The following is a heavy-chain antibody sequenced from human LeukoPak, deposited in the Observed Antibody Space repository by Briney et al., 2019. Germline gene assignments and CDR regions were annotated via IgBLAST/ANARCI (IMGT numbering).Heavy chain of an antibody. CDR2: IRFDESNK. CDR3: AKDSQRGYFDY. D-gene: IGHD3-16*01. CDR1: GFTFSNYD. J-gene: IGHJ4*02. V-gene: IGHV3-30*02. Sequence: GGSLRLSCAASGFTFSNYDTHWVRQAPGKGLEWVAFIRFDESNKYYADSVKGRFTVSRDNSKNTLYLQMNSLRPEDTAVYHCAKDSQRGYFDYWGQGTLVTVSS.